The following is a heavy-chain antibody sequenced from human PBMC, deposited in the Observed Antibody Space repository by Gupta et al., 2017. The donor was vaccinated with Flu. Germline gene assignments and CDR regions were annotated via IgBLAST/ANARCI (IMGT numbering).Heavy chain of an antibody. J-gene: IGHJ6*02. CDR2: ISGSGGNT. CDR3: ARGRYDLLSGYHFYYGVDV. CDR1: GFTFSNYA. Sequence: EVQLLESGGDLVQPGGSLRLSCAASGFTFSNYAMSWVGQAPGQGLEWVSAISGSGGNTYYADSVKGRFTISRDNSKNTLYLQMNSLRAEDTAVYYCARGRYDLLSGYHFYYGVDVWGPGAPVTVSS. V-gene: IGHV3-23*01. D-gene: IGHD3-3*01.